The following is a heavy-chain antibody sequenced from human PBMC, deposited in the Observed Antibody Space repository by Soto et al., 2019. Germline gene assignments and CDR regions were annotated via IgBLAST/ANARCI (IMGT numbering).Heavy chain of an antibody. CDR3: AHRRDYDWFDP. D-gene: IGHD4-17*01. CDR1: GYTFTSYY. J-gene: IGHJ5*02. Sequence: ASVKVSCKASGYTFTSYYMNWVRQAPGQGLEWLGIINPSGGYTTYAQRFLGRLTITKDTSKNQVVLTMTNMDPVDTATYYCAHRRDYDWFDPWGQGTLVTVSS. V-gene: IGHV1-46*01. CDR2: INPSGGYT.